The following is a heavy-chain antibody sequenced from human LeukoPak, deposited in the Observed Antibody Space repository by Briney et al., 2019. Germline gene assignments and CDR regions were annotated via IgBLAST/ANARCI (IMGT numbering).Heavy chain of an antibody. CDR3: ARGPLGWYQLLYNY. CDR2: INHSGST. J-gene: IGHJ4*02. CDR1: GGSVSSSDYY. V-gene: IGHV4-39*07. D-gene: IGHD2-2*02. Sequence: SETLSLTCTVSGGSVSSSDYYWSWIRQSPGKGLEWIGEINHSGSTNYNPSLKSRVTISVDTSKNQFSLKLSSVTAADTAVYYCARGPLGWYQLLYNYWGQGTLVTVSS.